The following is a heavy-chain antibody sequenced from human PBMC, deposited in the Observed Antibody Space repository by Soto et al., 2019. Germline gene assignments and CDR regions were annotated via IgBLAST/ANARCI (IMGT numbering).Heavy chain of an antibody. CDR3: VVVVTATTEYFQH. J-gene: IGHJ1*01. D-gene: IGHD2-21*02. CDR2: ISSSSSYT. CDR1: GFTFSDYY. V-gene: IGHV3-11*06. Sequence: QVQLVESGGGLVKPGGSLRLSCAASGFTFSDYYMSWIRQAPGKGLEWVSYISSSSSYTNYADSVKGRFTISRDNAKNSLYLQMNSLRAEDTAVYYCVVVVTATTEYFQHWGQGTLVTVSS.